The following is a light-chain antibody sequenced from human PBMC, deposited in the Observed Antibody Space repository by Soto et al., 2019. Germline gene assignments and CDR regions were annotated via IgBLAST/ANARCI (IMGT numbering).Light chain of an antibody. J-gene: IGKJ4*01. CDR2: AAS. Sequence: DIQMTQSPSSLSASVGDRVTITCRASQGISNYSAWYQQKPGKVPKLLIYAASTLQSGVPSRFSGSGSGTDFTLTISSLQPEDVATYFCQKYNSAAPTFGGGAKVEIK. CDR1: QGISNY. CDR3: QKYNSAAPT. V-gene: IGKV1-27*01.